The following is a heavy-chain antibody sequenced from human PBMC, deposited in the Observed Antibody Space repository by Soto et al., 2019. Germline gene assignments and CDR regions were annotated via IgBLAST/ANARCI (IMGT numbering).Heavy chain of an antibody. V-gene: IGHV1-18*01. D-gene: IGHD5-18*01. CDR2: ISAYNGNT. J-gene: IGHJ6*02. CDR1: GYTFTSYG. CDR3: ARDQGDTAMVDYYYYGMDV. Sequence: QVQLVQSGAEVKKPGASVKVSCKASGYTFTSYGISWVRQAPGQGLEGMGWISAYNGNTNYAQKLQGRVTMTTDTSTSTAYIELRSLRSVDTAVCYCARDQGDTAMVDYYYYGMDVWGQGTTVTVPS.